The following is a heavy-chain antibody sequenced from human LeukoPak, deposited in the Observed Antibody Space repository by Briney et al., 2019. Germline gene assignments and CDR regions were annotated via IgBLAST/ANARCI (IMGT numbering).Heavy chain of an antibody. J-gene: IGHJ4*02. CDR2: IYYSGST. Sequence: SETLSLTCTVSGGSISSGGYYWGWIRQHPGKGLEWIGYIYYSGSTYYNPSLKSRVTISVDTSKNQFSLKLSSVTAADTAVYYCARHYYDSSGYSVGFDYWGQGTLVTVSS. D-gene: IGHD3-22*01. V-gene: IGHV4-31*03. CDR1: GGSISSGGYY. CDR3: ARHYYDSSGYSVGFDY.